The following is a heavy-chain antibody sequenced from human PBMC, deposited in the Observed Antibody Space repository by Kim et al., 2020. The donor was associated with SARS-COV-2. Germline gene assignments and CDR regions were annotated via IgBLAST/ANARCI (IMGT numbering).Heavy chain of an antibody. V-gene: IGHV3-23*01. Sequence: GGSLRPSCAASGFTFSSYAMSWVRQAPGKGLEWVSAISGSGGSTYYADSVKGRFTISRDNSKNTLYLQMNSLRAEDTAVYYCAKDQRSGLARGAFDIWGQGTMVTVSS. CDR1: GFTFSSYA. CDR3: AKDQRSGLARGAFDI. J-gene: IGHJ3*02. D-gene: IGHD3-10*01. CDR2: ISGSGGST.